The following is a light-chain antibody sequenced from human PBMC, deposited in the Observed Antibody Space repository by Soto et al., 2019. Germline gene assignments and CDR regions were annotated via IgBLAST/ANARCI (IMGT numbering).Light chain of an antibody. CDR3: CSYAGSYTFGV. J-gene: IGLJ3*02. V-gene: IGLV2-23*03. Sequence: QSALTQPASVSGSPGQSITISCTGTSSDVGSYNLVSWYQQHPGKAPKLMIYEGSKRPSGVSNRFSGSKSGNTASLTISGLQAEDEADYYCCSYAGSYTFGVFGGGTKVTVL. CDR1: SSDVGSYNL. CDR2: EGS.